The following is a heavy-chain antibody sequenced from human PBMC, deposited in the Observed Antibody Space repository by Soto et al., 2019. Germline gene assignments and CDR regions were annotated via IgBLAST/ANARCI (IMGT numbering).Heavy chain of an antibody. CDR1: GFTFSSYA. CDR2: ISGSGGST. CDR3: AKLSSSGWSKDYYGMDV. J-gene: IGHJ6*02. D-gene: IGHD6-19*01. Sequence: GGSLRLSCAASGFTFSSYAMSWVRQAPGKGLEWVSAISGSGGSTYYADSVKGRFTISRDNSKNTLYLQMNSLRAEDTAVYYCAKLSSSGWSKDYYGMDVWGQGTTVTVSS. V-gene: IGHV3-23*01.